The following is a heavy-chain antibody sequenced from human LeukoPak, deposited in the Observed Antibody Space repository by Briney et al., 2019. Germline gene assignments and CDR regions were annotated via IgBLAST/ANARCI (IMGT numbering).Heavy chain of an antibody. CDR1: GFMFNNYW. V-gene: IGHV3-7*01. CDR2: IKPDGSDK. Sequence: GGSLRLSCAASGFMFNNYWMNWVRQAPGKGLEWVANIKPDGSDKYYLDSLKGRFTISRDNAKNSLFLQMSSLRGEDTAVYFCARVDDDLDAFDLWGQGTLVTVSS. D-gene: IGHD3-3*01. CDR3: ARVDDDLDAFDL. J-gene: IGHJ3*01.